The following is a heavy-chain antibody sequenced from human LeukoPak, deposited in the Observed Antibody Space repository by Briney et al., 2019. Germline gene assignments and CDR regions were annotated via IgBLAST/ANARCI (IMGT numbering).Heavy chain of an antibody. V-gene: IGHV1-69*13. CDR3: ARDATPADMTTNYYYMDV. J-gene: IGHJ6*03. D-gene: IGHD4-11*01. CDR2: IIPIFGTA. CDR1: GYTFTGYY. Sequence: SVKVSCKASGYTFTGYYMHWVRQAPGQGLEWMGGIIPIFGTANYAQKFQGRVTITADESTSTAYMELSSLRSEDTAVYYCARDATPADMTTNYYYMDVWGKGTTVTVSS.